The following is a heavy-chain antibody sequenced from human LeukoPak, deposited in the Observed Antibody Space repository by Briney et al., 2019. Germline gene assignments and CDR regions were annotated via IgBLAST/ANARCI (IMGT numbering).Heavy chain of an antibody. CDR1: GYTFTGYY. CDR2: INPNSGGT. D-gene: IGHD3-16*01. CDR3: GVSDAFDI. V-gene: IGHV1-2*02. Sequence: ASVKVSCKASGYTFTGYYMHWVRQAPGQGLEWMGWINPNSGGTNYAQKFQGRVTMTRDTSTSTVYMELSSLRSEDTAVYYCGVSDAFDIWGQGTMVTVSS. J-gene: IGHJ3*02.